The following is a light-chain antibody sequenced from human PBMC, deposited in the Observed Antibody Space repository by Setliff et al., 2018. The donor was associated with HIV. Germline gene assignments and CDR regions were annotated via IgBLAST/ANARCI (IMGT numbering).Light chain of an antibody. CDR2: VEGSGSY. Sequence: QSVLPQSSSASASLGSSVKLTCTLSSGHSNNIIAWHQQQPGKAPRYLMKVEGSGSYNKGSGVPDRFSGSSSGADRYLTISNLQSEDEADYYCETWDNNSWVFGGGTKVTVL. V-gene: IGLV4-60*03. J-gene: IGLJ3*02. CDR1: SGHSNNI. CDR3: ETWDNNSWV.